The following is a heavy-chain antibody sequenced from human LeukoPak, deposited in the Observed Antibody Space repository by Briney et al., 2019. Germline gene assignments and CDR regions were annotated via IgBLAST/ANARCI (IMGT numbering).Heavy chain of an antibody. J-gene: IGHJ4*02. CDR3: ARSEDIAAVSYYFDY. D-gene: IGHD6-13*01. V-gene: IGHV6-1*01. CDR2: TYYRCKWYN. CDR1: GDSVSSNSAA. Sequence: SQTLSLTCAISGDSVSSNSAAWNWIRQSPSRGLEWLGRTYYRCKWYNDYAVSVKRRITINPDTSKNQFSLQLNSVTPEDTAVYYCARSEDIAAVSYYFDYWGQGTLVTVSS.